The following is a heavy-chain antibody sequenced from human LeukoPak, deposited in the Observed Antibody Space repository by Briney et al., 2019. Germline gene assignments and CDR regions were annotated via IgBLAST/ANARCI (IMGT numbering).Heavy chain of an antibody. Sequence: SETLSLTCTVSGGSLSSYYCSWVRQPPGKGLEWIGYIYTSGSTTYNPSLKGRVTISIYTSKNQFSLKLRSLTAADTAVYYWARLAWILRGYRHPLHRLDYYYYMDVWGKGTTVTVSS. D-gene: IGHD6-25*01. V-gene: IGHV4-4*09. CDR2: IYTSGST. CDR1: GGSLSSYY. CDR3: ARLAWILRGYRHPLHRLDYYYYMDV. J-gene: IGHJ6*03.